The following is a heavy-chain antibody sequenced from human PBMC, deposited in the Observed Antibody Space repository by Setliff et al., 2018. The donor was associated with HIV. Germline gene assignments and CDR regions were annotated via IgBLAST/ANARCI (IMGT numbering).Heavy chain of an antibody. J-gene: IGHJ4*02. Sequence: GGSLRLSCAASGFTVSTNYMSWVRQAPGKGLEWVSIIYTGGSTYYADSVKGRFTISRDNSKNTLYLQMNSLRAEDTAVYYCARTEEWWRPFDFRGQGTLVTVSS. CDR3: ARTEEWWRPFDF. V-gene: IGHV3-66*02. D-gene: IGHD2-8*01. CDR2: IYTGGST. CDR1: GFTVSTNY.